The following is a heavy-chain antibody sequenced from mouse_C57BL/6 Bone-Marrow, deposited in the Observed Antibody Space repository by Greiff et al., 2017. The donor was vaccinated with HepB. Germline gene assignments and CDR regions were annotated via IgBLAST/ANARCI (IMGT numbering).Heavy chain of an antibody. CDR3: ARDRFDFYFDY. V-gene: IGHV5-6*01. J-gene: IGHJ2*01. CDR2: INTGGSYT. CDR1: GFAFSTSG. Sequence: EVNLVESGGDLVKPGGSLKLSCAASGFAFSTSGMSWVRQTPDKRLEWVATINTGGSYTYYAYNVRGRFTISRDTAKNTLFLLMSSLEYEDSAIYYWARDRFDFYFDYWGQGTTLTVSS.